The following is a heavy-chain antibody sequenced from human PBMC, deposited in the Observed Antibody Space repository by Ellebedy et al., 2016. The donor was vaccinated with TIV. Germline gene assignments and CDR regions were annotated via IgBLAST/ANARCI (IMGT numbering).Heavy chain of an antibody. J-gene: IGHJ5*02. CDR3: VKNNGGSGPNWFAP. CDR1: GFIFSNYR. D-gene: IGHD2-8*01. V-gene: IGHV3-21*01. CDR2: ISDSGSYV. Sequence: GGSLRLXXAASGFIFSNYRMNWVRQTPGKGLEWVSSISDSGSYVSYTDSVKGRFTISRDNAENALYLQINSLRVEDAGTYYCVKNNGGSGPNWFAPWGQGTLVTVSS.